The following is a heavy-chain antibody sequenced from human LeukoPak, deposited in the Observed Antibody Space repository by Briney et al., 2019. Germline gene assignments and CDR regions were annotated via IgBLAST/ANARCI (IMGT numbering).Heavy chain of an antibody. J-gene: IGHJ4*02. CDR3: AKDLGLRYCSGGSCVLDY. Sequence: QPGGSLRLSCAASGFTFSSYAMSWVRQAPGKGLEWVSAISGSGGSTYYADSVKGRFTISRDNSKNTLYLQMNSLRAEDTAVYYCAKDLGLRYCSGGSCVLDYWGQGTLVTVSS. D-gene: IGHD2-15*01. CDR1: GFTFSSYA. CDR2: ISGSGGST. V-gene: IGHV3-23*01.